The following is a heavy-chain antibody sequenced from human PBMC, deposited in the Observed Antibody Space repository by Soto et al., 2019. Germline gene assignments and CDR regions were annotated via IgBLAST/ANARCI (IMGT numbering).Heavy chain of an antibody. CDR3: ARDRIAVAGNPEYFQH. Sequence: PGGSLRLSCAASGFTFSSYSMNWVRQAPGKGLEWVSSISSSSSYIYYADSVKGRFTVSRDNAKNSLYLQMNSLRAEDTAVYYCARDRIAVAGNPEYFQHWGQGT. CDR1: GFTFSSYS. CDR2: ISSSSSYI. V-gene: IGHV3-21*01. J-gene: IGHJ1*01. D-gene: IGHD6-19*01.